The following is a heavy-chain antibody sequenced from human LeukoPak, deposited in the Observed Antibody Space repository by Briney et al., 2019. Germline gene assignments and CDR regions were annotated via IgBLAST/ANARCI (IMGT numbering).Heavy chain of an antibody. Sequence: GGSLRLSCAASGFAFSSFWMSWVRQAPGKGLEWVVNINQDGSEKNYVDSVKDRFTISRDNAENSLDLQMNSLRAEDTAVYYCARDAYCSGGSCYVYWGQGTLVTVSP. V-gene: IGHV3-7*01. CDR3: ARDAYCSGGSCYVY. CDR1: GFAFSSFW. D-gene: IGHD2-15*01. J-gene: IGHJ4*02. CDR2: INQDGSEK.